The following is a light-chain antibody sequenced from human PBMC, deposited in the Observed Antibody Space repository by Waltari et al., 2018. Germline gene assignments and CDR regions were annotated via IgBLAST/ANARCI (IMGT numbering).Light chain of an antibody. CDR3: QQYDGFVLT. V-gene: IGKV3-20*01. J-gene: IGKJ4*01. CDR2: GES. CDR1: QSVSRNY. Sequence: EIVLTQSPGTLSLSPGERATLPCRASQSVSRNYLNWYQKKPGQPPRLLIHGESSRATGIPDRFSGSGSGTDFTLTISRLEPADLAVYYCQQYDGFVLTFGGGTKV.